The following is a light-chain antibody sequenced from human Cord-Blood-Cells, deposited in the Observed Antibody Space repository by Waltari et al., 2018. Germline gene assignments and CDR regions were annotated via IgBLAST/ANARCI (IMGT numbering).Light chain of an antibody. Sequence: QPALTQPASVSGSPGQSITISCTGTSSDVGSYNLVSWYQQHPGKAPNLMIYEGSKRPSGVSNRFSGSKSGNTASLTISGLQAEDEADYYCCSYAGSGTLVFGTGTKVTVL. J-gene: IGLJ1*01. CDR1: SSDVGSYNL. CDR2: EGS. CDR3: CSYAGSGTLV. V-gene: IGLV2-23*01.